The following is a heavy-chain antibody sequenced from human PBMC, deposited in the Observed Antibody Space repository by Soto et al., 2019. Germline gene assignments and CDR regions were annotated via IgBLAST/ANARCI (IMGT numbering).Heavy chain of an antibody. Sequence: QVQLVQSGAEVKKPGSSVKVSCKASGGTFSSYAISWVRHAPGQGLEWMGGIIPIFGTANYAQKFQGRVTITADESTSTAYMELSSLRSEDTAVYYCARASSGYYLEGLLYWGQGTLVTVSS. J-gene: IGHJ4*02. CDR2: IIPIFGTA. CDR1: GGTFSSYA. V-gene: IGHV1-69*01. CDR3: ARASSGYYLEGLLY. D-gene: IGHD3-22*01.